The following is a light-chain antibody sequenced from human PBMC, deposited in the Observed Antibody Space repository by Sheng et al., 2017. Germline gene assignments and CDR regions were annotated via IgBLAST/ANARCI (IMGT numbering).Light chain of an antibody. CDR2: KAS. V-gene: IGKV1-5*03. CDR1: QSISSW. CDR3: QQYNSYPMYT. J-gene: IGKJ2*01. Sequence: DIQMTQSPSTLSASVGDRVTITCRASQSISSWLAWYQQKPGKAPKLLIYKASSLESGVPSRFSGSGSGTEFTLTISSLQPDDFATYYCQQYNSYPMYTFGQGYQAGDQT.